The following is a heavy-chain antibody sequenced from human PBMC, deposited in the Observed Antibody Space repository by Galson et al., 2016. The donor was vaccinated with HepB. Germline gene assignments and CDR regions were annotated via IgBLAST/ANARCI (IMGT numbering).Heavy chain of an antibody. J-gene: IGHJ4*02. Sequence: SLRLSCATSGFNFNDAWLSWVRQGPGKGLEWVGRIKSKSSGGTADYGAPVKGRFTISRDDSKKNLYLQMNSLETEDTGTYYSTTGVTGGEASWGQGTPVTVSS. CDR1: GFNFNDAW. V-gene: IGHV3-15*01. CDR3: TTGVTGGEAS. D-gene: IGHD1-20*01. CDR2: IKSKSSGGTA.